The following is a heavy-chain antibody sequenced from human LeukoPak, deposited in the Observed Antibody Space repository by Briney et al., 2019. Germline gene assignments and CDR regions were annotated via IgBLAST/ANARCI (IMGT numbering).Heavy chain of an antibody. CDR2: ISGSGGST. V-gene: IGHV3-23*01. Sequence: GVPLRLSCAVSEFTFNSYAMSGGPQAPGKALGWVSAISGSGGSTYYADSVKGRFTISRDNSKNTLYLQMNSLRAEDTAVYYCAKSEEYYDILTGYYLDYWGQGTLVTVSS. J-gene: IGHJ4*02. D-gene: IGHD3-9*01. CDR3: AKSEEYYDILTGYYLDY. CDR1: EFTFNSYA.